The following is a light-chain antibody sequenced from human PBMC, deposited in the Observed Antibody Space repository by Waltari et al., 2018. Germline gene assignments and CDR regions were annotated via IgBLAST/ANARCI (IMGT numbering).Light chain of an antibody. V-gene: IGKV3-11*01. CDR2: DTS. J-gene: IGKJ5*01. Sequence: EIVLTQSPGTLSLSPGERVTLSCRASQSVRNSLSWYQQKPGQAPRLLLHDTSNRATGIPARFSGSGSGTDFTLTISSLEPEDFAVYYCQQRSNFGQGTRLDI. CDR1: QSVRNS. CDR3: QQRSN.